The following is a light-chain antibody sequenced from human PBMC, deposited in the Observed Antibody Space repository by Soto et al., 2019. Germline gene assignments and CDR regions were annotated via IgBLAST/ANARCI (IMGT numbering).Light chain of an antibody. V-gene: IGLV4-69*01. Sequence: QPVLTQSPSASASPGASVKLTCTLSSGHSDYAIAWHQQQPEKGTRYLMKVTSDGSHTKGDGIPDRFSGSSSGADRYLTISSLRSDDEADYYCQAWGTGGVFGGGTQLTVL. J-gene: IGLJ3*02. CDR3: QAWGTGGV. CDR2: VTSDGSH. CDR1: SGHSDYA.